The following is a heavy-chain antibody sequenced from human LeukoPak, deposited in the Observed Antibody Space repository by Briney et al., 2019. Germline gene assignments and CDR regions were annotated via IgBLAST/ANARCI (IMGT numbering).Heavy chain of an antibody. CDR2: MNPNSGNT. V-gene: IGHV1-8*03. CDR3: ARAEQYRHDAFDI. J-gene: IGHJ3*02. Sequence: ASVKVSCKASGYTFTSYDINWVRQATGQGLEWMGWMNPNSGNTGYAQKFQGRVTITRNTSISTAYMELSSLRSEDTAVYYCARAEQYRHDAFDIWGQGTMVTVSS. D-gene: IGHD3-16*02. CDR1: GYTFTSYD.